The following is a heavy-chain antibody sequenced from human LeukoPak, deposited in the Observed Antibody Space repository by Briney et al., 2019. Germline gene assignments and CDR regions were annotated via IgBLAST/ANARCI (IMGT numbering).Heavy chain of an antibody. V-gene: IGHV4-59*11. CDR2: IYYSGST. J-gene: IGHJ4*02. D-gene: IGHD7-27*01. Sequence: PSETLSLTCTVSGGSLSSHCRSWVRHPPGKGLEWNVYIYYSGSTNYNPSLKSRVTISVDTSKNQFSLKLSSVTAADTAVYYCARDLGSKGADYWGQGTLVTVSS. CDR3: ARDLGSKGADY. CDR1: GGSLSSHC.